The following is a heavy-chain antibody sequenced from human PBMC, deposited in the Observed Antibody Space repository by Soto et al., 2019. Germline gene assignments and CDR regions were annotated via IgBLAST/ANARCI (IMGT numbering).Heavy chain of an antibody. CDR2: ISGSGGST. J-gene: IGHJ2*01. V-gene: IGHV3-23*01. CDR3: AKGPPWGRAVAGPYWYFDL. Sequence: EVQLLESGGGLVQPGGSLRLSCAASGFTFSSYAMSWVHQAPGKGLEWVSAISGSGGSTYYADSVKGRFTISRDNSKNTLYLQMNSLRAEDTAVYYCAKGPPWGRAVAGPYWYFDLWGRGTLVTVSS. CDR1: GFTFSSYA. D-gene: IGHD6-19*01.